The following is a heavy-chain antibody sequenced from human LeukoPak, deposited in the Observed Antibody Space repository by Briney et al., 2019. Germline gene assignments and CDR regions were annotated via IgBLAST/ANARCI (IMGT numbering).Heavy chain of an antibody. D-gene: IGHD2-8*01. CDR3: TTSACTNGVCYTSVDY. CDR2: IKSKTDGGTT. CDR1: GFTVSSNY. Sequence: GGSLRLSCAASGFTVSSNYMSWVRQAPGKGLEWVGRIKSKTDGGTTDYTAPVEGRFTISRDDSKNTLYLQMNSLKTEDTAVYYCTTSACTNGVCYTSVDYWGQGTLVTVSS. V-gene: IGHV3-15*01. J-gene: IGHJ4*02.